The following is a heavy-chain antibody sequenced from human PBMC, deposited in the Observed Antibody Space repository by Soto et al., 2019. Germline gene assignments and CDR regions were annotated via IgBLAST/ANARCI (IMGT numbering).Heavy chain of an antibody. CDR3: ARSTITIVGVVIDYGMDV. D-gene: IGHD3-3*01. Sequence: SVKVSCKASGGTFSSYAISWVRQAPGQGLEWMGGIIPIFGTANYAQKFQGRVTITADESTSTAYMELSSLRSEDTAVYYCARSTITIVGVVIDYGMDVWGQGTTVTVSS. CDR1: GGTFSSYA. J-gene: IGHJ6*02. CDR2: IIPIFGTA. V-gene: IGHV1-69*13.